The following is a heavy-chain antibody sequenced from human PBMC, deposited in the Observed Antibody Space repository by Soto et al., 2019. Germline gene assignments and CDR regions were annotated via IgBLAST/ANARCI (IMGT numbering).Heavy chain of an antibody. CDR1: GGTFSSYA. CDR2: IIPIFGTA. Sequence: ASVKVSCKASGGTFSSYAISWVRQAPGQGLEWMGGIIPIFGTANYAQKFQGRVTITADNSKNTLYLQMNSLRAEDTAVYYCARNYYDRGGGFNYGGQETRVTVSS. V-gene: IGHV1-69*06. CDR3: ARNYYDRGGGFNY. J-gene: IGHJ4*02. D-gene: IGHD3-22*01.